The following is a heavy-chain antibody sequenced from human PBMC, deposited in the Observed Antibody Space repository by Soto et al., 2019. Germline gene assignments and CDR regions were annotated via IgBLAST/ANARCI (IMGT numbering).Heavy chain of an antibody. J-gene: IGHJ5*02. CDR2: INAGNGNT. Sequence: QVQLVQSGAEVKKPGASVKVSCNASGYTFTSYAMHWVRQAPGQRLEWMGWINAGNGNTKYSQKFQGRVTITRDTSASTAYMDLSSLRSEDTAVYYCARSLPLWFGKDLSGFDPWGQGTLVTVSS. V-gene: IGHV1-3*01. D-gene: IGHD3-10*01. CDR3: ARSLPLWFGKDLSGFDP. CDR1: GYTFTSYA.